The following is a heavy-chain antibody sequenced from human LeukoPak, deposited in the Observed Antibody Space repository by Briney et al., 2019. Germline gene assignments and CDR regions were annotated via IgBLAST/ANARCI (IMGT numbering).Heavy chain of an antibody. D-gene: IGHD3-10*01. V-gene: IGHV4-31*03. CDR1: GGSINSGDYY. CDR2: IYYSGST. J-gene: IGHJ4*02. CDR3: ATRRASKFYFDY. Sequence: SQTLSLTCTASGGSINSGDYYWSWIRQHPGKGLEWIGHIYYSGSTYLNPSLKSRVTISVDVSKDQFSLKLSSVTAADTAVYYCATRRASKFYFDYWGQGTLVTVSS.